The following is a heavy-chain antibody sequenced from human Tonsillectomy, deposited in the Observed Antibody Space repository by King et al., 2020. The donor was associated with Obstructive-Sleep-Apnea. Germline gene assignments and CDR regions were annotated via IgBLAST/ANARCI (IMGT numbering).Heavy chain of an antibody. V-gene: IGHV1-46*01. CDR3: ARDLATDYNASSGYYYPQRYYNWFDP. J-gene: IGHJ5*02. CDR2: INPSGGST. CDR1: GYTFTSYY. Sequence: VQLVESGAEVKKPGASVKVSCKASGYTFTSYYIHWVRQAPGQGLEWMGIINPSGGSTRYAQQFQGRITMTRDTSTSTVYMELSSLRSEDTAVYYCARDLATDYNASSGYYYPQRYYNWFDPWGQGTLVTVSS. D-gene: IGHD3-22*01.